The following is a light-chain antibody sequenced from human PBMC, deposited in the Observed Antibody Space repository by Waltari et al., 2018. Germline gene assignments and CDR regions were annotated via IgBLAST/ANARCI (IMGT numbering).Light chain of an antibody. CDR1: RLGDKH. J-gene: IGLJ2*01. V-gene: IGLV3-1*01. CDR2: QDY. Sequence: SYELTQPPSVSVSPGQTASITCLGHRLGDKHTYWYQRRPGQSPVLVMYQDYKRPSGIPDRFSGSNSGNTATLTISETQPMEEADYFCQTWDSNTVVFGRGTKLTVL. CDR3: QTWDSNTVV.